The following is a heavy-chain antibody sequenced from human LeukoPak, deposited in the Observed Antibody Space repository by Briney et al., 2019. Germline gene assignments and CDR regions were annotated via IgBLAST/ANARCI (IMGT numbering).Heavy chain of an antibody. CDR2: IIPIFGTA. CDR3: ARDPPIAAAGTGGNWFDP. J-gene: IGHJ5*02. V-gene: IGHV1-69*13. D-gene: IGHD6-13*01. Sequence: GASVKVSCKASGGTFSSYAISWVRQAPGQGLEWMGGIIPIFGTANYAQKFQGRVTITADESTSTAYMELSSLRSEDTAVYYCARDPPIAAAGTGGNWFDPWGQGTLDTVSS. CDR1: GGTFSSYA.